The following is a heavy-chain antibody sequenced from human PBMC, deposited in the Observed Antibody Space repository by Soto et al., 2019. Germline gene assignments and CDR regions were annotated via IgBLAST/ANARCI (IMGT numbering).Heavy chain of an antibody. D-gene: IGHD6-19*01. CDR2: ISGSGGST. CDR1: GFTFSSYA. J-gene: IGHJ6*02. CDR3: AKDVEQWLVSYGMDV. V-gene: IGHV3-23*01. Sequence: PGGSLRLSCAASGFTFSSYAMSWVRQAPGKGLEWVSAISGSGGSTYYADSVKGRFTISRDNSKNTLYLQMNSLRAEDTAVYYCAKDVEQWLVSYGMDVWGQGTTVTVSS.